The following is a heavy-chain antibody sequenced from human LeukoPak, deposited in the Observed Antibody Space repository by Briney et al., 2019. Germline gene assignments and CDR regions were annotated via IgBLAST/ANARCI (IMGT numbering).Heavy chain of an antibody. D-gene: IGHD1-1*01. V-gene: IGHV4-59*01. Sequence: SETLSLTCTVSGGSISSYYWSWIRQPPEKGLEWIGYIYYSGSTNYNPSLKSRVTISVDTSKNQFSLKLSSVTAADTAVYYCASSRYPGAFDIWGQGTMVTVSS. CDR3: ASSRYPGAFDI. J-gene: IGHJ3*02. CDR2: IYYSGST. CDR1: GGSISSYY.